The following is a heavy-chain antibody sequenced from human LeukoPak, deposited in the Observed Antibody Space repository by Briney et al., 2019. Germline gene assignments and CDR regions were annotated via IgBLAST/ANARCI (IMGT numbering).Heavy chain of an antibody. CDR1: GGSISSYY. V-gene: IGHV4-4*09. Sequence: PSETLSLTCTVSGGSISSYYWSWIRQPPGKGLEWIGYIYTSGSTNYNPSLKSRVTISVDTSKNQFSLQLSSVTAADTAVYYCARTYGDYVGSNWFDPWGQGTLVTVSS. CDR3: ARTYGDYVGSNWFDP. J-gene: IGHJ5*02. D-gene: IGHD4-17*01. CDR2: IYTSGST.